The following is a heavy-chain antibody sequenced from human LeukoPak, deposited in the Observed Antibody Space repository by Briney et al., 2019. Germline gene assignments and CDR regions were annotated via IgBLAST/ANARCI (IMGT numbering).Heavy chain of an antibody. CDR2: IIPILGIA. V-gene: IGHV1-69*04. J-gene: IGHJ4*02. CDR3: ARDDSGSSDFYYFDY. Sequence: ASVKVSCKASGGTFSSYAISWVRQAPGQGLEWMGRIIPILGIANYAQKFQGRVTITADKSASTAYMELSSLRSEDTAVYYCARDDSGSSDFYYFDYWGQGTLVTVSS. D-gene: IGHD1-26*01. CDR1: GGTFSSYA.